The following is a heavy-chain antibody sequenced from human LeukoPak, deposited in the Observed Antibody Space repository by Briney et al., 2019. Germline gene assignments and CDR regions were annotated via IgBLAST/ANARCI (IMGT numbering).Heavy chain of an antibody. J-gene: IGHJ4*02. CDR3: ARSFSSGYYSSYYFDY. CDR2: IYYSGST. D-gene: IGHD3-22*01. CDR1: GGSIRSYY. V-gene: IGHV4-59*01. Sequence: PSETLSLTCTVSGGSIRSYYWSWIRQPPGKGLEWIGYIYYSGSTNYNPSLKSRVTISVDTSKNQFSLKLSSVTAADTVVYYCARSFSSGYYSSYYFDYWGQGTLVTVSS.